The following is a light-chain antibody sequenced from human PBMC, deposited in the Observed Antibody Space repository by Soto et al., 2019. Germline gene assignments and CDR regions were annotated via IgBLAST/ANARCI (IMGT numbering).Light chain of an antibody. Sequence: EIVMTQSPATLSVSPGERATLSCRASQSVNSNLAWYQQKPGQAPRLLIYGASTRATGIPARFSGSGSGTDFPLTSSILQSEDFAFYCCQQYNNWPTFGPGTKVDIK. CDR1: QSVNSN. CDR3: QQYNNWPT. CDR2: GAS. J-gene: IGKJ3*01. V-gene: IGKV3-15*01.